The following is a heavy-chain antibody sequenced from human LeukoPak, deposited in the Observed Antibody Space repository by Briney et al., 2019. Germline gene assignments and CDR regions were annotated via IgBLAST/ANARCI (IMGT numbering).Heavy chain of an antibody. J-gene: IGHJ5*02. CDR3: ASYYFGSGSYRVKWFDP. CDR1: GYTFTSYD. V-gene: IGHV1-8*01. D-gene: IGHD3-10*01. Sequence: ASVKVSCKASGYTFTSYDINWVRQATGQGLEWMGWMNPNSGNTGYAQKFQGRVTMTRNTSISTAYMELSSLRSEDTAVYYCASYYFGSGSYRVKWFDPWGQGTLVTVSS. CDR2: MNPNSGNT.